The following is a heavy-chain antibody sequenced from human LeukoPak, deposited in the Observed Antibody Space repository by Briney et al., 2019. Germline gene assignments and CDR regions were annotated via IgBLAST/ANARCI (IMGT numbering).Heavy chain of an antibody. J-gene: IGHJ4*02. V-gene: IGHV4-59*12. CDR1: GGSISSYY. Sequence: SETLSLTCTVSGGSISSYYWSWIRQPPGKGLEWIGNIYYSGSTNYNPSLKSRVTISVDTSKNQFSLKLSSVTAADTAVYYCARDHRGYYYDSSGYYDYWGQGTLVTVSS. D-gene: IGHD3-22*01. CDR3: ARDHRGYYYDSSGYYDY. CDR2: IYYSGST.